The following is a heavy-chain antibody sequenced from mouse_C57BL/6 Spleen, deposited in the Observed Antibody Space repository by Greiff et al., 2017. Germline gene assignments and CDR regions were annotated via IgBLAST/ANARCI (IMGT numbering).Heavy chain of an antibody. D-gene: IGHD1-1*01. V-gene: IGHV1-64*01. CDR1: GYTFTSYW. CDR2: IHPNSGST. Sequence: QVQLQQPGAELVKPGASVKLSCKPFGYTFTSYWMPWVKQRPGQGLEWIGMIHPNSGSTNYNEKFESKATLTVDKSSSTAYMQLSRLTSEDSAVYYCAREIATDAMDYWGQRTSVTVSS. J-gene: IGHJ4*01. CDR3: AREIATDAMDY.